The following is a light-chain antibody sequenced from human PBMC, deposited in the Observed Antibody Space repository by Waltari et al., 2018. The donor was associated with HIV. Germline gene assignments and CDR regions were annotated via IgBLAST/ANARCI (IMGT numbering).Light chain of an antibody. CDR1: QSVSSN. Sequence: EIVLTQSPATLSVSPGERATLSCRASQSVSSNLAWYQQQPGQAPRLLIYGASTRATGIPAKFSGSGSGTEFTLTISSLQSEDFAVYYCQQYYNWPPYTFGQGTKLEIK. CDR2: GAS. CDR3: QQYYNWPPYT. J-gene: IGKJ2*01. V-gene: IGKV3-15*01.